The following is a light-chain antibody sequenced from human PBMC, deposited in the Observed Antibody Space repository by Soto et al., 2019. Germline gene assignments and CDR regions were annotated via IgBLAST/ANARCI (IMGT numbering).Light chain of an antibody. CDR3: QQYGSSPWT. CDR1: QSVSSSY. Sequence: IMLTQSPGTLTLSPGGRAPLSCRSSQSVSSSYLAWYQQKPGQAPRLLIYGASSRATGIPDRFSGSGSGTDFTLTISRLEPEDFAVYYCQQYGSSPWTFGQGTKVDI. CDR2: GAS. V-gene: IGKV3-20*01. J-gene: IGKJ1*01.